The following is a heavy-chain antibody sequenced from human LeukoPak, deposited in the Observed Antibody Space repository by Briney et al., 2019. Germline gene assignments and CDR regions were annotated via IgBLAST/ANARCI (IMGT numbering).Heavy chain of an antibody. V-gene: IGHV3-74*01. CDR1: VFTFSNYW. J-gene: IGHJ5*02. CDR3: ARDLGQYYDTSDNWFDP. CDR2: IHSDGINT. D-gene: IGHD3-22*01. Sequence: GGSLRLSCAASVFTFSNYWMHWVRQAPGKGLVWVSRIHSDGINTSYADSVKGRFTISRDNAKNTLNLQMNSLRAEDTAVYYCARDLGQYYDTSDNWFDPWGQGTLVTVSS.